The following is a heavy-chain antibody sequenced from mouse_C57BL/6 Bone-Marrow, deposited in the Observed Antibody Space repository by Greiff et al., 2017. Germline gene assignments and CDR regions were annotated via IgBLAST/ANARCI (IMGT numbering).Heavy chain of an antibody. V-gene: IGHV1-64*01. CDR3: ARPRMTTVVAEYFDV. CDR2: LHPNSGST. D-gene: IGHD1-1*01. J-gene: IGHJ1*03. CDR1: GYTFTSYW. Sequence: VQLQQPGAELVKPGASVKLSCKASGYTFTSYWMHWVKQRPGQGLEWIGMLHPNSGSTNYNEKFKSKATLTVDKSSSTAYMQLCRLTSEYTAVYYCARPRMTTVVAEYFDVWDTETTVTVSS.